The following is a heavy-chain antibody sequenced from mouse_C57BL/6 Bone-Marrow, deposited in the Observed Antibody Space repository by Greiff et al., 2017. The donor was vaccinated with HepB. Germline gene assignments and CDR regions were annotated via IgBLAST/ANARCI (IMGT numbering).Heavy chain of an antibody. CDR1: GFNIKDDY. J-gene: IGHJ2*01. D-gene: IGHD1-1*01. CDR2: IDPENGDT. Sequence: VQLKESGAELVRPGASVTLSCTASGFNIKDDYMHWVKQRPEQGLEWIGWIDPENGDTEYAPKFQGKATITADTSSNTAYLQLSSLTSEDTAVYYCTTTTMDYWGQGTTLTVSA. V-gene: IGHV14-4*01. CDR3: TTTTMDY.